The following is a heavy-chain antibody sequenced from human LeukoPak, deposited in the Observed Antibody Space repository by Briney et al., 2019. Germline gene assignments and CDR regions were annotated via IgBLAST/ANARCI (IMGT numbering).Heavy chain of an antibody. J-gene: IGHJ3*02. CDR1: GGSISSYY. CDR3: ASLGYCSSTSCYNPAFDI. Sequence: SETLSLTCTVSGGSISSYYWSWIRQPAGKGLEWIGRIYTSGSTNYNPSLKSRVTISVDTSKNQFSLKLSSVTAADTTVYYCASLGYCSSTSCYNPAFDIWGQGTMVAVSS. D-gene: IGHD2-2*02. CDR2: IYTSGST. V-gene: IGHV4-4*07.